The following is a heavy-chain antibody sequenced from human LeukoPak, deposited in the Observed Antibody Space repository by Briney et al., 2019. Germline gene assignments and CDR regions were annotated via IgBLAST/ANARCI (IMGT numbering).Heavy chain of an antibody. CDR2: IYTSGST. Sequence: SETLSLTYTVSGGSISSYYWSWIRQPPGKGLEWIGYIYTSGSTNYNPSLKSRVTISVDTSKNQFSLKLSSVTAADTAVYYCARGFDAFDIWGQGTMVTVSS. V-gene: IGHV4-4*09. CDR3: ARGFDAFDI. CDR1: GGSISSYY. J-gene: IGHJ3*02.